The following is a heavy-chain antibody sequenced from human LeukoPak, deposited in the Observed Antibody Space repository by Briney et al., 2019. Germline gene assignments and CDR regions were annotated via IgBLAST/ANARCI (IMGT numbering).Heavy chain of an antibody. Sequence: SETLSLTCTVSGGSISSGDFYWSWIRQPPGKGLEWIGYIYYSGSTYYNPSLKSRVTISVDTSKNEFSLKLSSVTAADTAVYYCARALGYCGSTKCNYGLDVWGQRTTVTVSS. CDR2: IYYSGST. CDR1: GGSISSGDFY. CDR3: ARALGYCGSTKCNYGLDV. J-gene: IGHJ6*02. D-gene: IGHD2-2*01. V-gene: IGHV4-30-4*01.